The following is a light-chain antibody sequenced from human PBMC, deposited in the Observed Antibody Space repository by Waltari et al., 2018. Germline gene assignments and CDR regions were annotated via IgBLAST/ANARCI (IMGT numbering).Light chain of an antibody. Sequence: QSALTQPASVSGSPGQSITISCTSSSSDLGGYSFVSCYQQPPGKAPKLMIYDVSHRPSGVSNRFSGSKSGNTASLTISGLQPEDEADYYCSSYTSIIPPFLFGTGTKVTVL. CDR3: SSYTSIIPPFL. CDR2: DVS. CDR1: SSDLGGYSF. J-gene: IGLJ1*01. V-gene: IGLV2-14*01.